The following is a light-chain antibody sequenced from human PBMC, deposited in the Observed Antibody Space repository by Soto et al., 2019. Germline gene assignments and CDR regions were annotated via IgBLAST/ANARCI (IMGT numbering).Light chain of an antibody. Sequence: EILMTQSPATLSXSPXXXXTXXXRASRSVDTDLAWYQQKPGQAPRLLVFATSARATGVPDRFRGSRSGTDFTLTISRLEPEDFAVYYCQQYGNASPITFGQGTRLEI. J-gene: IGKJ5*01. CDR1: RSVDTD. CDR3: QQYGNASPIT. V-gene: IGKV3-15*01. CDR2: ATS.